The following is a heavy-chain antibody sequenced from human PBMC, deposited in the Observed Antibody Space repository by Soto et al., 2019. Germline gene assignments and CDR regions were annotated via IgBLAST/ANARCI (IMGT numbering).Heavy chain of an antibody. J-gene: IGHJ4*02. Sequence: QVQLVESGGGVVQPGTSLRLSCAVSGFTFSGYGMHWVRQAPGKGLEWVAVIWFDGSNKNYADSVKGRFTISRDDSKNTLYLQMNSLRAKDTAVYYCTRDRDSRRGWDYFDHWGQGTLVTVSS. V-gene: IGHV3-33*01. D-gene: IGHD4-4*01. CDR2: IWFDGSNK. CDR1: GFTFSGYG. CDR3: TRDRDSRRGWDYFDH.